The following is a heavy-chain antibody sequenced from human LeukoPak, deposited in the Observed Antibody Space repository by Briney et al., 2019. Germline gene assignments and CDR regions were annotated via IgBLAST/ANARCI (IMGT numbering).Heavy chain of an antibody. J-gene: IGHJ3*02. CDR1: GGSISSSSYY. D-gene: IGHD3-10*01. Sequence: KPSETLSLTCTVSGGSISSSSYYWGWIRQPPGKGLEWIGSIYYSGSTYYTPSLKSRVTISVDTSKNQFSLKLSSVTAADTAVYYCARHIGVRGVAGDGFDIWGQGTMVTASS. CDR3: ARHIGVRGVAGDGFDI. CDR2: IYYSGST. V-gene: IGHV4-39*01.